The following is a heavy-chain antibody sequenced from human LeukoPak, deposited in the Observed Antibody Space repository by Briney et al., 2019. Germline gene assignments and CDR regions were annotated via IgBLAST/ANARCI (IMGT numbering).Heavy chain of an antibody. V-gene: IGHV3-64*01. J-gene: IGHJ4*02. CDR1: GFTFSSYA. D-gene: IGHD5-18*01. CDR3: ARSYGSLYCFDY. CDR2: ISSNGGST. Sequence: GRSLRLSCAASGFTFSSYAMHWVRQAPGKGLEYVSAISSNGGSTYYANSVKGRFTISRDNSKNTLYLQMGSLRAEDMAVYYCARSYGSLYCFDYWGQGTLVTVSS.